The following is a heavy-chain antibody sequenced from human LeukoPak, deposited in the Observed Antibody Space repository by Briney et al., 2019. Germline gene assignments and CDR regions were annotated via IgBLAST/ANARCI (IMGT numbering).Heavy chain of an antibody. J-gene: IGHJ4*02. CDR2: ISAYNGNT. Sequence: GASVKVSCKASGYTFTSYGISWVRQAPGQGLEWMGWISAYNGNTNYAQKLQGRVTMTTDTSTSTAYMELRSLRSDDTAVYYCAREGGAYGSGTWRGFDYWGQGTLVTVSS. V-gene: IGHV1-18*01. CDR3: AREGGAYGSGTWRGFDY. D-gene: IGHD3-10*01. CDR1: GYTFTSYG.